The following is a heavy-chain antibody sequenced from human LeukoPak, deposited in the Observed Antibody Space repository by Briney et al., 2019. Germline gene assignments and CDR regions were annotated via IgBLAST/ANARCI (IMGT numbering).Heavy chain of an antibody. D-gene: IGHD3-9*01. CDR3: AKGYYDILTGYWGHFDY. J-gene: IGHJ4*02. Sequence: GGSLRLSFAASGFTFSSYAMSWVRQAPGKGLEWVSAISGSGGSTYYADSVKGRFTISRDNSKNTLYLQMNSLRAEDTAVYYCAKGYYDILTGYWGHFDYWGQGTLATVSS. CDR2: ISGSGGST. V-gene: IGHV3-23*01. CDR1: GFTFSSYA.